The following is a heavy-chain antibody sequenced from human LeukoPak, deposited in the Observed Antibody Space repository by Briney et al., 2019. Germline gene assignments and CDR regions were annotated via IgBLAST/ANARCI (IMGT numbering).Heavy chain of an antibody. D-gene: IGHD1-26*01. J-gene: IGHJ3*01. V-gene: IGHV3-21*01. CDR1: GFTFSSYS. Sequence: PGGSLRLSCAASGFTFSSYSMNWVRQAPGKGLEWVSSISSSSDYIYYADSVKGRLTTSRDNAKNSLYLQMNSLRAEDTAVYYCARGHSGSYQRTDAFDLWGQGTMVTVPS. CDR3: ARGHSGSYQRTDAFDL. CDR2: ISSSSDYI.